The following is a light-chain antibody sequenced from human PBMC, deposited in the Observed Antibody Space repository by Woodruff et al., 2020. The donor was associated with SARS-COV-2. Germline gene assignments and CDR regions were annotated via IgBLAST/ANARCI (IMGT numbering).Light chain of an antibody. V-gene: IGLV2-14*01. Sequence: LIDGEVSNRPSGVSNRFSGSKSGNTASLTISGLQAEDEADYYCSSYTSSSTYVVFGGGTKLTVL. CDR2: EVS. J-gene: IGLJ2*01. CDR3: SSYTSSSTYVV.